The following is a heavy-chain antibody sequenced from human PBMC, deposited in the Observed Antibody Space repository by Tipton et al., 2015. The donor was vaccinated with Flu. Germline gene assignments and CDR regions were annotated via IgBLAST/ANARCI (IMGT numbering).Heavy chain of an antibody. Sequence: TLSLTCEGSGFTFSSYGMHWVRQVTGKGLEWVSGIGTSGDTYYSGSVKGRFTISRENARKSVYLQMNSLRVGDTAVYYCARGPLPDSNWYNGMDVWGQGTTVTVFS. D-gene: IGHD6-13*01. J-gene: IGHJ6*02. CDR2: IGTSGDT. CDR1: GFTFSSYG. CDR3: ARGPLPDSNWYNGMDV. V-gene: IGHV3-13*01.